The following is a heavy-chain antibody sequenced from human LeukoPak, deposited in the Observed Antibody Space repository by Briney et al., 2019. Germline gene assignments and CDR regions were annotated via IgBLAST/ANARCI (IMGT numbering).Heavy chain of an antibody. V-gene: IGHV1-2*02. J-gene: IGHJ4*02. CDR2: INPNSGGT. CDR3: ARDPDIVVVVAATPGAFDY. CDR1: GYTFTGYY. Sequence: VASVKVSCKASGYTFTGYYMHWVRQAPGQGLEWMGWINPNSGGTNYAQKFQGRVTMTRDTSISTAYMELSRLRFDDTAVYYCARDPDIVVVVAATPGAFDYWGQGTLVTVSS. D-gene: IGHD2-15*01.